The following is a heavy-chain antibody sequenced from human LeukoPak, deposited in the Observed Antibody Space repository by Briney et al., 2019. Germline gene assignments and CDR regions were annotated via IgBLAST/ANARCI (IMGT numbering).Heavy chain of an antibody. J-gene: IGHJ5*02. V-gene: IGHV1-8*01. CDR1: GYTFTSYD. CDR2: MNPNSGNT. Sequence: ASVKVSCKSSGYTFTSYDINWVRQATGQGLEWMGWMNPNSGNTGYAQKFQGRVTMTRNTSISTAYMELSSLRSEDTAVYYCARGFSSVADNWFDPWGQGTQVTVSS. D-gene: IGHD6-19*01. CDR3: ARGFSSVADNWFDP.